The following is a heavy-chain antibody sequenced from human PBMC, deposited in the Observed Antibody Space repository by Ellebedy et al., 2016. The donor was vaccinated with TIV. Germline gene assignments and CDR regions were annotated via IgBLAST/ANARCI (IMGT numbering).Heavy chain of an antibody. CDR2: INHSGNS. V-gene: IGHV4-34*01. CDR1: GPSFTDSY. J-gene: IGHJ4*02. D-gene: IGHD4-23*01. Sequence: SETLSLXXAVYGPSFTDSYWAWIRQPPGKGLEWIGEINHSGNSNYNPSLKSRVTISVDTSKNQFSLRVTSMTAADTAIYYCARELLGWIFPFDSWGLGTLATVSS. CDR3: ARELLGWIFPFDS.